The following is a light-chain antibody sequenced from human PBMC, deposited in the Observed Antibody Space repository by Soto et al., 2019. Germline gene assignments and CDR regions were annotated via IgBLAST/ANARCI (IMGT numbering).Light chain of an antibody. CDR3: QQYGSPLT. Sequence: DIVMSQSPLSLPVSPGEPASISCRSSQSLLHSNGYNYLDWYVQKPGQSPQLLIYLASNRASGVPDRFSGSGSGTDFTLTISRLEPEDFAVYYCQQYGSPLTFGGGTKVDIK. CDR2: LAS. CDR1: QSLLHSNGYNY. V-gene: IGKV2-28*01. J-gene: IGKJ4*01.